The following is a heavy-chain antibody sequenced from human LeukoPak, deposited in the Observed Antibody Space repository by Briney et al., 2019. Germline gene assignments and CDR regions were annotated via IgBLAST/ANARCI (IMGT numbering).Heavy chain of an antibody. D-gene: IGHD2/OR15-2a*01. CDR1: GFTFSNSG. V-gene: IGHV3-7*02. CDR2: INQDGSEK. Sequence: GGSLRLSCAASGFTFSNSGTSWVRQAPGKGLEWVANINQDGSEKNCVDSVKGRFTISRDNAKNSLYLQMNSLRAEDTAVYYCANNRASLDYWGQGTLVTVSS. J-gene: IGHJ4*02. CDR3: ANNRASLDY.